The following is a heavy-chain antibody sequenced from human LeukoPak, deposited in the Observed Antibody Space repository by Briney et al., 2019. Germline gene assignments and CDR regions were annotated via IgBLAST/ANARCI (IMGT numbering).Heavy chain of an antibody. D-gene: IGHD3-22*01. CDR2: ISSSGYSI. CDR3: TTDPDDSSGGNDAFDI. V-gene: IGHV3-11*01. CDR1: GFTFSDYY. Sequence: GGSLRLSCAASGFTFSDYYMTWIRQAPGKGLEWVSYISSSGYSIYYADSVKGRFTISRDNAKNSLYLQMNSLRTEDTAVYYCTTDPDDSSGGNDAFDIWGQGTMVTVSS. J-gene: IGHJ3*02.